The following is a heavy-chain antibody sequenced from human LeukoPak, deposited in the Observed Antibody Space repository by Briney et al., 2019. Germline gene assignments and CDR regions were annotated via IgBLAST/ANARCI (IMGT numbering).Heavy chain of an antibody. Sequence: ETLSPTCTVFGGSISSSSYYWGWIRQPPGKGLEWIGSIYYSGNTYYNPSLKSRVTISVDTSKNQFSLKLSSVTAADTAVYYCVRPNYYDSSGYWNWGQGTLVTVSS. D-gene: IGHD3-22*01. CDR2: IYYSGNT. V-gene: IGHV4-39*01. J-gene: IGHJ4*02. CDR3: VRPNYYDSSGYWN. CDR1: GGSISSSSYY.